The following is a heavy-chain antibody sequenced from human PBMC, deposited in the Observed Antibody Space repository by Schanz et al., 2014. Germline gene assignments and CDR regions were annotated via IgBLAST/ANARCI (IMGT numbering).Heavy chain of an antibody. CDR1: GGYFSGYY. J-gene: IGHJ3*02. CDR2: IYHTGST. CDR3: ARDRGHGDLPGDI. V-gene: IGHV4-34*01. Sequence: QVQLQQGGAGLLKPSETLSLTCGVFGGYFSGYYWSWIRPPPGKGLEWIGEIYHTGSTNYNPSLNSLITISVDTSNTQFSLNLSSATAADTAVYYCARDRGHGDLPGDIWGQGTMVTVSS. D-gene: IGHD4-17*01.